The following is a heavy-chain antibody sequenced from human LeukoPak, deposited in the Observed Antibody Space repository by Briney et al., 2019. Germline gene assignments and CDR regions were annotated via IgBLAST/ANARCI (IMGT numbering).Heavy chain of an antibody. CDR2: IIPIFGTA. V-gene: IGHV1-69*06. J-gene: IGHJ4*02. Sequence: ASVKVSCKASGGTFSSYAISWVRQAPGQGLEWMGGIIPIFGTANYAQKFQGRVTITADKSTSTAYMELRSLRSDDRAVYYCAITRDDSSGYYYRGFDYWGQGTLLSVFS. CDR3: AITRDDSSGYYYRGFDY. CDR1: GGTFSSYA. D-gene: IGHD3-22*01.